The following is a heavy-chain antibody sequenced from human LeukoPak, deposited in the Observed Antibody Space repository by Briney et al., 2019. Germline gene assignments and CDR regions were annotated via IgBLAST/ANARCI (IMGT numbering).Heavy chain of an antibody. CDR3: AKDLPPDYGDYEYYYYYYGMDV. D-gene: IGHD4-17*01. J-gene: IGHJ6*02. V-gene: IGHV3-30*18. CDR2: VSLEGGVE. CDR1: GFTFSSYG. Sequence: GGSLRLSCAASGFTFSSYGMHWVRLAPGRGLEWVAVVSLEGGVEYYADSVKGRFTISRDNSKNTLHLQMNSLRPEDTAVYYCAKDLPPDYGDYEYYYYYYGMDVWGQGTTVTVSS.